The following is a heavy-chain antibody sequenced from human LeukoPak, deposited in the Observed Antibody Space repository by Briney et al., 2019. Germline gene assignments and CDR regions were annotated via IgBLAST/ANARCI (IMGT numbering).Heavy chain of an antibody. V-gene: IGHV4-38-2*02. D-gene: IGHD3-10*01. CDR1: RYSISSGYY. Sequence: PSETLSLTCSVSRYSISSGYYWAWIRQPPGKGLEWIGSVYHSGSAYYNASLKSRVTMSVDTSKNQFSLKLSSVTAADTAVYYCARAVGSGSFQTYYYYMDVWGKGTTVTISS. CDR2: VYHSGSA. CDR3: ARAVGSGSFQTYYYYMDV. J-gene: IGHJ6*03.